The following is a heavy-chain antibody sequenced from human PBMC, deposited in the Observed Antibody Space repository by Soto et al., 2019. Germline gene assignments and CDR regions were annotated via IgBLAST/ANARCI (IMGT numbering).Heavy chain of an antibody. CDR3: AKDRQLGSSLYYFDY. CDR2: ISYHGSNK. D-gene: IGHD5-18*01. CDR1: GFTFSSYG. J-gene: IGHJ4*02. Sequence: AGWSLRLSCAASGFTFSSYGMHWVRQAPGRGLEWVAVISYHGSNKDYADSVKGRFTISRDNSKNTLYLQMNSLRGEDTAVYYCAKDRQLGSSLYYFDYWGQGTLVTVSS. V-gene: IGHV3-30*18.